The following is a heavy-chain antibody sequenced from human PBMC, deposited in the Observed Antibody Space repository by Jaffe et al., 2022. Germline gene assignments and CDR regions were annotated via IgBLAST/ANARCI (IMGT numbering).Heavy chain of an antibody. CDR2: IDWDDDK. V-gene: IGHV2-70*01. Sequence: QVTLRESGPALVKPTQTLTLTCTFSGFSLSTSGMCVSWIRQPPGKALEWLALIDWDDDKYYSTSLKTRLTISKDTSKNQVVLTMTNMDPVDTATYYCARQPGIAVAGPHLNYMDVWGKGTTVTVSS. CDR3: ARQPGIAVAGPHLNYMDV. CDR1: GFSLSTSGMC. J-gene: IGHJ6*03. D-gene: IGHD6-19*01.